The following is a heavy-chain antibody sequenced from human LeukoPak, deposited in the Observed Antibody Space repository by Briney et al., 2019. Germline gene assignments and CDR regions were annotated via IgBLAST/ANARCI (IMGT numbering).Heavy chain of an antibody. CDR2: IYSGGST. J-gene: IGHJ2*01. V-gene: IGHV3-66*02. CDR1: GFTVSSNY. CDR3: AREAPYSLVPNWYFDL. D-gene: IGHD2-15*01. Sequence: GGSLRLSCAASGFTVSSNYMSWVRQAPGKGLGWVSVIYSGGSTYYADSVKGRFTISRNNSKNTLYLQVNSLRAEDTAVYYCAREAPYSLVPNWYFDLWGRGTLVTVSS.